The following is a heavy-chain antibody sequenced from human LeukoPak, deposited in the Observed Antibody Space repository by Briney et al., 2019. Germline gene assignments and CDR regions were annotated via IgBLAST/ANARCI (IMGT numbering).Heavy chain of an antibody. J-gene: IGHJ4*02. CDR3: AGGIPRSNYYFDY. CDR1: GFTFSSYA. D-gene: IGHD6-13*01. CDR2: ISYDGSNK. Sequence: GGSLRLSCAASGFTFSSYAMHWVRQAPGKGLERVAVISYDGSNKYYADSVKGRFTISRDNAKNSLYLQMNSLRAEGTAVYYCAGGIPRSNYYFDYWGQGTLVTVSS. V-gene: IGHV3-30-3*01.